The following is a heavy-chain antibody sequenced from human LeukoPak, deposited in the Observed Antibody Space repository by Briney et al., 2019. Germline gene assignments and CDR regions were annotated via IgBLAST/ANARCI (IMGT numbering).Heavy chain of an antibody. CDR2: IIPMYGPV. CDR1: GGTFSSYA. V-gene: IGHV1-69*05. J-gene: IGHJ4*02. CDR3: ARDSSSSSFDY. Sequence: SVKVSCKASGGTFSSYAISWVRQAPGQGLEWMGGIIPMYGPVKYAQKFQGRVTITTDESTTTAYMELSSLRSEDTAVFYCARDSSSSSFDYWGQGTLVTVSS. D-gene: IGHD6-6*01.